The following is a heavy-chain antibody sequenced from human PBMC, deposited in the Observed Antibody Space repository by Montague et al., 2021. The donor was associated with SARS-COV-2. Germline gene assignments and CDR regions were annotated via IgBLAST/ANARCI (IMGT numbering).Heavy chain of an antibody. V-gene: IGHV4-39*01. CDR3: ARHVRSLMVRGPDFDY. CDR2: IYYSGTT. J-gene: IGHJ4*02. D-gene: IGHD3-10*01. CDR1: GGSISSSSYY. Sequence: SETLSHTCTVSGGSISSSSYYWGWIRQPPGKGLEWIGSIYYSGTTYYNPSLKSRATISVDTSKNQFSLKLSSVTAADTAVYYCARHVRSLMVRGPDFDYWGQGTLVTVSS.